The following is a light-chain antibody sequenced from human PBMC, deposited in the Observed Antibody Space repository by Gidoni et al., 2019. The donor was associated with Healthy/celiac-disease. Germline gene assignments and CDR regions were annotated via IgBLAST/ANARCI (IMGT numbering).Light chain of an antibody. CDR1: QDISNY. V-gene: IGKV1-33*01. J-gene: IGKJ2*01. Sequence: DSQMTQSPSSLSASAGDRVTITCQASQDISNYLNWYQQKPGKAPKLLIYDASNLETGVPSRFSGSGSGTDFTFTISSLQPEDIATYYCQQYDNLPPLFGQGTKLEIK. CDR3: QQYDNLPPL. CDR2: DAS.